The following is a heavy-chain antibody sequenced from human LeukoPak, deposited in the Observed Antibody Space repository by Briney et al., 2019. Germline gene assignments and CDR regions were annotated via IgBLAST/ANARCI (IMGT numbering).Heavy chain of an antibody. V-gene: IGHV3-30*18. CDR2: ISYDGSNK. CDR1: GFTFSDYF. J-gene: IGHJ4*02. CDR3: AKDYGWKVRGVIGH. Sequence: GGSLRLSCAASGFTFSDYFMNWVRQAPGKGLEWVAVISYDGSNKYYADSVKGRFTISRDNSKNTLYLQMNSLRAEDTAVYYCAKDYGWKVRGVIGHWGQGTLVTVSS. D-gene: IGHD3-10*01.